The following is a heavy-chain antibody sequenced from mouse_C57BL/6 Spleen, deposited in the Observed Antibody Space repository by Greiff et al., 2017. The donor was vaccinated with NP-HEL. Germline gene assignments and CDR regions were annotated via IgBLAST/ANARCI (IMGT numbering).Heavy chain of an antibody. CDR3: ARNKGGLDY. J-gene: IGHJ2*01. CDR2: IGSGGST. Sequence: VQLKESGPGLVQPSQSLSITCTVSGFSLTSYGVHWVRQSPGKGLEWLGVIGSGGSTDYNAAFISRLSISKDNSKSQVFFKMNSLQADDTAIYYCARNKGGLDYWGQGTTLTVSS. CDR1: GFSLTSYG. V-gene: IGHV2-2*01.